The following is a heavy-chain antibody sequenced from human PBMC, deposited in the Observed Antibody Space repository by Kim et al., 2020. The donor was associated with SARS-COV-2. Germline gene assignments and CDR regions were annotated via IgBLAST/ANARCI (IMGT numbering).Heavy chain of an antibody. CDR2: ISGSGGST. CDR1: GFTFSSYA. CDR3: AKEGGWYKFLFGPSFDY. J-gene: IGHJ4*02. D-gene: IGHD6-19*01. V-gene: IGHV3-23*01. Sequence: GGSLRLSCAASGFTFSSYAMSWVRQAPGKGLEWVSAISGSGGSTYYADSVKGRFTISRDNSKNTLYLQMNSLRAEDTAGYYCAKEGGWYKFLFGPSFDYWGQGTLVTVSS.